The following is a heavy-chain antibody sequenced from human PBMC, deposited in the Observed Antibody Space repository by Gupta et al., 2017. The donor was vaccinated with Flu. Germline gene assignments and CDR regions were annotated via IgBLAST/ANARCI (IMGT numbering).Heavy chain of an antibody. CDR1: GFTFSGNA. Sequence: EVQLLESGGGLVKPVGSLRLSCAASGFTFSGNAMSWVRQAPGKGLEWVSAISGSGGSTYYADSVKGRFTISRDNSKNTLYLQMNSLRAEDTAVYYCAKDPPRGYSYEGYDYWGQGTLVTVSS. CDR3: AKDPPRGYSYEGYDY. V-gene: IGHV3-23*01. D-gene: IGHD5-18*01. CDR2: ISGSGGST. J-gene: IGHJ4*02.